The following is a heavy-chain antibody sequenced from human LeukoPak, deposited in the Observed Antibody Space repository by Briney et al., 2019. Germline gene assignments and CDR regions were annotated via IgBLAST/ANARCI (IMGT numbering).Heavy chain of an antibody. Sequence: SETLSLTCTVSGGSISSYYWSWIRQPPGKGLEWMGYIYYSGSTNYNPSLKSRVTISVDTSKNQFSLKLSSVTAADTAVYYCARGGPTVDAFDIWGQGTMVTVSS. CDR1: GGSISSYY. D-gene: IGHD4-17*01. CDR2: IYYSGST. J-gene: IGHJ3*02. CDR3: ARGGPTVDAFDI. V-gene: IGHV4-59*01.